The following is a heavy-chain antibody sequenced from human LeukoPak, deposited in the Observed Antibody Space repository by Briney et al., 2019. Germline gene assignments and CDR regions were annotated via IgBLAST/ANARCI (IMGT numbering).Heavy chain of an antibody. CDR1: GGTFSSYA. J-gene: IGHJ4*02. Sequence: SVKVSCKASGGTFSSYAISWVRQAPGQGLEWMGGIIPIFGTANYAQKFQGRVTITTDESASTAYMELSSLRSEDTAVYYCARGSGDGYNFGHWGQGTLVTVSS. D-gene: IGHD5-24*01. CDR2: IIPIFGTA. CDR3: ARGSGDGYNFGH. V-gene: IGHV1-69*05.